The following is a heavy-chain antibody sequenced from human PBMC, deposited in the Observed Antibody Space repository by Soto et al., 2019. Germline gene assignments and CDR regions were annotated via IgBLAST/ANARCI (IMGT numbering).Heavy chain of an antibody. J-gene: IGHJ6*02. Sequence: GASVKVSCKASGYTFTSYYVHWVRQAPGQGLEWMGIINPSGGSTSYAQKFQGRVTMTRDTSTSTVYMELNSLRAEDTAVYYCARVNGYYYYGMDVWGQGTTVTVSS. D-gene: IGHD3-22*01. CDR3: ARVNGYYYYGMDV. CDR2: INPSGGST. V-gene: IGHV1-46*01. CDR1: GYTFTSYY.